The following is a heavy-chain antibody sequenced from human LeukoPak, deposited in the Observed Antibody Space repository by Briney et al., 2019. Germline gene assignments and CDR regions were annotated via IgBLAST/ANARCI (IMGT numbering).Heavy chain of an antibody. CDR2: IISIFGTV. CDR1: GGTFSSYA. V-gene: IGHV1-69*13. J-gene: IGHJ5*02. D-gene: IGHD2-2*01. Sequence: SVKVSCKASGGTFSSYAINWVRQAPGQGLEWMGGIISIFGTVNYAQKFQDRVTITADESTSTAYMELGSLRSEDTAVYYCAREGVGGTLKYQLLKYWFDPWGQGTLVTVSS. CDR3: AREGVGGTLKYQLLKYWFDP.